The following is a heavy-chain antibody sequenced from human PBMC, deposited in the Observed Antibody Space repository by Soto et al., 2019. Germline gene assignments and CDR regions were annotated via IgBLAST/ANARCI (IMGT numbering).Heavy chain of an antibody. CDR1: GASISINY. D-gene: IGHD5-12*01. CDR3: ARAYYATSGYSLDP. V-gene: IGHV4-59*01. Sequence: PSETLSLTCIWSGASISINYWSWIPQPPGKGLEWIGYIYYESTNYNPSLKSRVIISVDTSRNQFSLRLSSVTAADTAVYYCARAYYATSGYSLDPWGPGTLATVS. CDR2: IYYEST. J-gene: IGHJ5*02.